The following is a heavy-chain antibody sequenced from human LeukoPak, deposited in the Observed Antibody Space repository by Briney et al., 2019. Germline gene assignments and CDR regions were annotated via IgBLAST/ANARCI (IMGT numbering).Heavy chain of an antibody. V-gene: IGHV3-48*03. CDR1: GFTFSSYE. CDR3: ARDLESWGAFDY. CDR2: ISSSGSTI. Sequence: GGSLRLSCAASGFTFSSYEMNWVRQAPGKGLEWVSYISSSGSTIYYADSVKGRFTISRDNAKNSLYLQMNSLRAEDTAVYYCARDLESWGAFDYWGQGTLVTVSS. D-gene: IGHD1-26*01. J-gene: IGHJ4*02.